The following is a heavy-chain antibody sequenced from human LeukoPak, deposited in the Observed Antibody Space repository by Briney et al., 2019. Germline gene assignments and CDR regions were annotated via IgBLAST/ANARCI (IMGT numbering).Heavy chain of an antibody. V-gene: IGHV3-15*01. CDR2: IKRIIDGGTT. CDR3: TAAPSDGYTDY. Sequence: GGSLRLSCAASGFTFSNTWMNWVRQAPGKGLEWVGRIKRIIDGGTTDYAAPVKGRFTISRDDSKSTLYLQMNSLKTEDTAVYYCTAAPSDGYTDYWGQGTLVSVSS. J-gene: IGHJ4*02. CDR1: GFTFSNTW. D-gene: IGHD5-24*01.